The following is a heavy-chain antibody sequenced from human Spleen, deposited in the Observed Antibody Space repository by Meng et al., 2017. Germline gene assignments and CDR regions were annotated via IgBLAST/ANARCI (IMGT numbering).Heavy chain of an antibody. CDR3: VRFSTSPDWFGP. V-gene: IGHV4-39*07. Sequence: QLHLREPGPGRGKPPATPTPPTTVTAGAISSSSCSSGWSRQPPGKGLEWIGTIYYSRSTYYNPSLKRRVTISVATSKNQFSLKLCSVTAADTAVYYCVRFSTSPDWFGPWCQGTLVTVSS. J-gene: IGHJ5*02. CDR2: IYYSRST. CDR1: AGAISSSSCS. D-gene: IGHD2-2*01.